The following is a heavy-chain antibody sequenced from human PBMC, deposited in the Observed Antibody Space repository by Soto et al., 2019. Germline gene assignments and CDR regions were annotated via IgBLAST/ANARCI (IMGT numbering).Heavy chain of an antibody. J-gene: IGHJ6*02. CDR3: ARSQGSSTSLEIYYYYYYGMDV. CDR2: ISPISETT. CDR1: GGTFSSYA. Sequence: QVQLVQSGAEVKKPGSSVKVSCKASGGTFSSYAISWVRQAPGQGLELMGGISPISETTNYAQKFQGRVTITADESKSTAYMELSSLRSEDTAVYYCARSQGSSTSLEIYYYYYYGMDVWGQGTTVTVSS. D-gene: IGHD2-2*01. V-gene: IGHV1-69*01.